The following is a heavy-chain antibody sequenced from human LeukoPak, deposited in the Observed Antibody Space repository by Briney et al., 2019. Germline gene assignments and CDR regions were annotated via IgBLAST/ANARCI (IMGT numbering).Heavy chain of an antibody. CDR1: GGSFSGYY. V-gene: IGHV4-34*01. Sequence: SETLSLTCAVYGGSFSGYYWSWIRQPPGKGLEWIGEINHSGSTNYNPSLESRVTISVDTSKNQFSLKLSSVTAADTAVYYCASGYQLPYAFDIWGQGTMVTVSS. D-gene: IGHD2-2*01. J-gene: IGHJ3*02. CDR2: INHSGST. CDR3: ASGYQLPYAFDI.